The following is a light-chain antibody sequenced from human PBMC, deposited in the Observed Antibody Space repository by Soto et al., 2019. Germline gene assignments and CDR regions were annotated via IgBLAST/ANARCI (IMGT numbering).Light chain of an antibody. CDR1: SSDVGGYKY. CDR2: EVS. J-gene: IGLJ1*01. V-gene: IGLV2-14*01. Sequence: SALTQPASVSGSPGQSITISCTGTSSDVGGYKYVSWYQQHPGKAPKLMIYEVSNRPSGVSNRFSGSKSGNTASLTISGLQAEDEADYYCSSYTSSSNLPYVFGTGTKLTVL. CDR3: SSYTSSSNLPYV.